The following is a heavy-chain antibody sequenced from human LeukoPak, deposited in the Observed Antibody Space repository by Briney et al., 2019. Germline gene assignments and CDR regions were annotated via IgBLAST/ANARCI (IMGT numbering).Heavy chain of an antibody. Sequence: PGGSLRLSCAASGFSFITYSMNWVRQAPGKGLEWVANIKEDGSEIYYVDSVKGRFTICRDNAKNSLYLQMNIRRAEDTAVYYCAELGITMIGGVWGKGTTVTISS. V-gene: IGHV3-7*01. CDR3: AELGITMIGGV. CDR1: GFSFITYS. J-gene: IGHJ6*04. CDR2: IKEDGSEI. D-gene: IGHD3-10*02.